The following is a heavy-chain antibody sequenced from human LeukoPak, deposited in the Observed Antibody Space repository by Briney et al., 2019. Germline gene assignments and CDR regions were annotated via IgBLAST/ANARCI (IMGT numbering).Heavy chain of an antibody. CDR1: SGSISSYY. D-gene: IGHD3-10*01. V-gene: IGHV4-59*01. CDR2: IYYSGST. Sequence: MASETLSLTCTVSSGSISSYYWSWIRQPPGKGLEWIGYIYYSGSTNYNPSLKSRVTISVDTSKNQFSLKLSSVTAADTAIYYCARTYYYGSGRYFDYWGQGTLVTVSS. CDR3: ARTYYYGSGRYFDY. J-gene: IGHJ4*02.